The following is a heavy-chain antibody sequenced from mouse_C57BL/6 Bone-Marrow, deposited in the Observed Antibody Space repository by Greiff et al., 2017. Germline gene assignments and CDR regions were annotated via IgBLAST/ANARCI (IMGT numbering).Heavy chain of an antibody. D-gene: IGHD2-3*01. CDR3: ARERRIYDGYDPLFDN. CDR1: GFTFSSYV. J-gene: IGHJ2*01. V-gene: IGHV5-4*01. CDR2: ISDGGSYT. Sequence: EVKLVESGGGLVKPGGSLKLSCAASGFTFSSYVMSWVRQTPGKRLEWVATISDGGSYTYYPDNVKGRFTITGDNAKNNLYLQMSHLKSDDTAMYYDARERRIYDGYDPLFDNWDQGTTLTVTA.